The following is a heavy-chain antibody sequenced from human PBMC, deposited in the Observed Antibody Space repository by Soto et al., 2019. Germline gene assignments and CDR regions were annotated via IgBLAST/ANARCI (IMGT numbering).Heavy chain of an antibody. J-gene: IGHJ4*02. V-gene: IGHV4-39*01. CDR3: ARRYGWLYFDY. CDR2: IFYSGST. D-gene: IGHD3-10*01. Sequence: PSETLSLTCTVSGDSISSSYYFWGWIRQPPGKGLEWIGNIFYSGSTYYNPSLKSRVSISVDTSKNQFSLKLTTVTAVDTALYYCARRYGWLYFDYWGQGSLVTVSS. CDR1: GDSISSSYYF.